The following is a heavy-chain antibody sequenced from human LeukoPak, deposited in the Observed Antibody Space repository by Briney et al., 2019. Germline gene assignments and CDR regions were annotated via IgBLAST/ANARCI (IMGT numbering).Heavy chain of an antibody. CDR3: ARRGNWGFFDY. CDR2: INTSGST. D-gene: IGHD7-27*01. Sequence: SDTLSLTCTVSGGSISSNYWSWIRQPPGKGLEWIGYINTSGSTNYNPSLKSRVSISLDTSRNQFSLKLTSVTAADTAVYYCARRGNWGFFDYWGQGILVSVSS. J-gene: IGHJ4*02. V-gene: IGHV4-4*09. CDR1: GGSISSNY.